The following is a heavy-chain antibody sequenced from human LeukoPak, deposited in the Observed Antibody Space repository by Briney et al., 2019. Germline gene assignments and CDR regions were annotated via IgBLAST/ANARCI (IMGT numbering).Heavy chain of an antibody. CDR2: ISYDGSNK. J-gene: IGHJ4*02. Sequence: GGSLRLSCAASGFTFSSYAMHWVRQAPGKGLEWVAVISYDGSNKYYADSVEGRFTISRDNSKNTLYLQMNSLRAEDTAVYYCAREKRDGYNSGFDYWGQGTLVTVSS. CDR1: GFTFSSYA. D-gene: IGHD5-24*01. V-gene: IGHV3-30*01. CDR3: AREKRDGYNSGFDY.